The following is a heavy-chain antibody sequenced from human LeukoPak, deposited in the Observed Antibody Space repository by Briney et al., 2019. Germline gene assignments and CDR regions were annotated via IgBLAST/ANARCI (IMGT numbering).Heavy chain of an antibody. V-gene: IGHV3-9*01. D-gene: IGHD3-10*01. CDR2: ISWNSGSI. CDR3: AKAVLHYYGSGSYFDY. J-gene: IGHJ4*02. Sequence: PGGSLRLSCAASGFTFDDYAMHWVRQAPGKGLEWVSGISWNSGSIGYADSVKGRFTISRDNAKNSLYLQMNSLRAEDTALYYCAKAVLHYYGSGSYFDYWGQGTLITVSS. CDR1: GFTFDDYA.